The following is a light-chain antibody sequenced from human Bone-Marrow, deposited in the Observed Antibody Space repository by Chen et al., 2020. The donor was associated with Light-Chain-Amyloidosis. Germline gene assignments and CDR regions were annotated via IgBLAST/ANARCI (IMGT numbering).Light chain of an antibody. V-gene: IGLV3-21*02. Sequence: SYVLTQPSSVSVAPGQPATIACGGNNIGSTSVHWYQQTPAQAPLLVVYDDSDRPSGIPERLSASNSGNTATLTSSRVEAGDEADYYCQVWDRSSDRPVFGGGTKLTVL. CDR1: NIGSTS. CDR2: DDS. J-gene: IGLJ3*02. CDR3: QVWDRSSDRPV.